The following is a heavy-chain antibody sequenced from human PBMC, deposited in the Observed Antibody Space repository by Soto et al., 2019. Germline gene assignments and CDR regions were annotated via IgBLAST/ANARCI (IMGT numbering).Heavy chain of an antibody. V-gene: IGHV3-33*01. CDR1: GFTFSSYG. D-gene: IGHD3-9*01. CDR2: IWYDGSNK. J-gene: IGHJ6*02. Sequence: GGSLRLSCAASGFTFSSYGMHWVRQAPGKGLEWVAVIWYDGSNKYYADSVKGRFTISRDNSKNTLYLQMNSLRAEDTAVYYCARDYLVVLRHFDWLLSPNGMDVWGQGTTVTVSS. CDR3: ARDYLVVLRHFDWLLSPNGMDV.